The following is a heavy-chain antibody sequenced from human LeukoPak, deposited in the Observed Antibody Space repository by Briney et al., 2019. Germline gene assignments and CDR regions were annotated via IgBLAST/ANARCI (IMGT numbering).Heavy chain of an antibody. V-gene: IGHV3-49*04. CDR1: GFTFRSYG. CDR3: TRDRRQDIVVVPAASFGY. CDR2: IRSKAYGGTT. D-gene: IGHD2-2*01. Sequence: GGSLRLSCAASGFTFRSYGMSWVRQAPGKGLEWVGFIRSKAYGGTTEYAASVKGRFTISRDDSKSIAYLQMNSLKTEDTAVYYCTRDRRQDIVVVPAASFGYWGQGTLVTVSS. J-gene: IGHJ4*02.